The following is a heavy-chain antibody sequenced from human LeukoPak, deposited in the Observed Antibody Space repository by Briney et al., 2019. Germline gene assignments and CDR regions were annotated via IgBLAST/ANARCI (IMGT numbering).Heavy chain of an antibody. V-gene: IGHV1-2*02. CDR3: ARDQHDYGDYAFDY. J-gene: IGHJ4*02. D-gene: IGHD4-17*01. CDR1: GYTFIGYC. Sequence: GASVRVSCKASGYTFIGYCMQWVRQAPGQGLEWVGWINPNSGDANYAQKFQGRVTMTRDTSISTAYMELSRLTSDDTAMYYCARDQHDYGDYAFDYWGQGTLVTVSS. CDR2: INPNSGDA.